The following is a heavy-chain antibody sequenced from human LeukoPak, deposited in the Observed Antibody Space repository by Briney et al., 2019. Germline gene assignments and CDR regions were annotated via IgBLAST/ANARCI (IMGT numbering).Heavy chain of an antibody. V-gene: IGHV1-69*05. CDR3: ASQNSSSSGFNY. CDR2: IIPIFGTA. Sequence: ASVKVSCKASGGTFSSYAISWVRQAPGRGLEWMGGIIPIFGTANYAQKFQGRVTITMDESTSTAYMELSSLRSEDTAVYYCASQNSSSSGFNYWGQGTLVTVSS. CDR1: GGTFSSYA. D-gene: IGHD6-6*01. J-gene: IGHJ4*02.